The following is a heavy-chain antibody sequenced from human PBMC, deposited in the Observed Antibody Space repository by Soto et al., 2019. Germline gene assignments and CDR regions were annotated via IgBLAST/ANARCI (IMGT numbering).Heavy chain of an antibody. CDR2: IWYDGSNK. Sequence: GGSLRLSCAASGFTFSSYGMHWVRQAPGKGLEWVAVIWYDGSNKYYADSVKGRFTISRDNSKNTLHLQMNSLRAEDTAVYYCARDLYYYDSSGSSAYWGQGTLVTVSS. D-gene: IGHD3-22*01. J-gene: IGHJ4*02. CDR1: GFTFSSYG. CDR3: ARDLYYYDSSGSSAY. V-gene: IGHV3-33*01.